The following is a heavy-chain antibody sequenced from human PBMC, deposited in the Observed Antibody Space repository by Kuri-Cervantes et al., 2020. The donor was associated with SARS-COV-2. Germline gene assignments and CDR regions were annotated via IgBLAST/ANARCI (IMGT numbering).Heavy chain of an antibody. CDR2: IAPNSGGT. CDR1: GYTFSDSY. J-gene: IGHJ4*02. Sequence: ASVKVSCKASGYTFSDSYIHWVRQAPGQGLEWMGWIAPNSGGTKYAQKFQGRVTMIRDTSTSSVYMELTRLRSDDTAVYFCARGVPMVRGVSLQQQSLGIEGYWGQGTLVTVSS. D-gene: IGHD3-10*01. CDR3: ARGVPMVRGVSLQQQSLGIEGY. V-gene: IGHV1-2*02.